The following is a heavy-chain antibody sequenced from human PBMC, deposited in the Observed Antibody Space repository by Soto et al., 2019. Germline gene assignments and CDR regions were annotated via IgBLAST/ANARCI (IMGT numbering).Heavy chain of an antibody. V-gene: IGHV1-24*01. Sequence: GASVKVSCKVSGYTLTELSMHWVRQAPGKGLEWMGGFDPEDGETIYAQKFQGRVTMTEDTSTDTAYMELSSLRSEDTAVYYCAAAYGDYCISTSCYPIQIWGQGTMVTGSS. D-gene: IGHD2-2*01. CDR3: AAAYGDYCISTSCYPIQI. J-gene: IGHJ3*02. CDR2: FDPEDGET. CDR1: GYTLTELS.